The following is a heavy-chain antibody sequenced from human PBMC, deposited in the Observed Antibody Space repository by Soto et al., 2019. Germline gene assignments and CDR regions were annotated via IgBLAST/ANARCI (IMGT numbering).Heavy chain of an antibody. CDR3: VRATYFSDSSGYTRRLDY. D-gene: IGHD3-22*01. Sequence: GGSLRLSCAGPGFTLSDHYIDWVRQAPGKGLEWVGRSRDKPQGYSTAYAASVKGRFTTSRDESKNSAYLQMNSLKTEDTAVYYCVRATYFSDSSGYTRRLDYWGQGTLVTVSS. J-gene: IGHJ4*02. CDR2: SRDKPQGYST. V-gene: IGHV3-72*01. CDR1: GFTLSDHY.